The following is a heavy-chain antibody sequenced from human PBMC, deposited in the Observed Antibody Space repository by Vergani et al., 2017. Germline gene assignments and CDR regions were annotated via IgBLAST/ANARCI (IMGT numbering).Heavy chain of an antibody. V-gene: IGHV4-4*07. J-gene: IGHJ4*02. Sequence: QVQLQESGPGLVKPSETLSPTCTVSGGSISSYYWSRIRQPAGKGLEWIGRIYTSGSTNYNPSLKSRVTMSVDTSKNQFSLKLSSVTAADTAVYYCARDYCSSTSCFLDCWSEGTLVTVSS. CDR2: IYTSGST. CDR1: GGSISSYY. D-gene: IGHD2-2*01. CDR3: ARDYCSSTSCFLDC.